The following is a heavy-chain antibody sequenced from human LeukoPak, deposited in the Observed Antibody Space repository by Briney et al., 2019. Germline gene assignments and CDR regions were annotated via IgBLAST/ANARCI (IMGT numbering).Heavy chain of an antibody. CDR2: IKQDGSEK. CDR1: GFTFRNYA. Sequence: GGSLRLSCGASGFTFRNYAIHWVRQAPGKGLEWVANIKQDGSEKYYVDSVKGRFTISRDNAKNSLYVQMNSLRAEDTAVYYCAKDIVGGGDDYWGQGTLVTVST. J-gene: IGHJ4*02. CDR3: AKDIVGGGDDY. V-gene: IGHV3-7*01. D-gene: IGHD2-21*02.